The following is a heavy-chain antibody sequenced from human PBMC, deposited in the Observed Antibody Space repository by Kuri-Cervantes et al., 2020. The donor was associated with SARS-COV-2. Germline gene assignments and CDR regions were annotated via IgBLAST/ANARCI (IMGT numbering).Heavy chain of an antibody. CDR1: GFTFSSYG. D-gene: IGHD1-26*01. V-gene: IGHV3-30*03. Sequence: LSLTCAASGFTFSSYGMHWVRQAPGKGLEWVAVISFDGSNKYYGDSVKGRFTISRDNSKNMLYLQMDSLRADDTAVYYCAREKLYSGSHTDYWGQGTLVTVSS. CDR3: AREKLYSGSHTDY. J-gene: IGHJ4*02. CDR2: ISFDGSNK.